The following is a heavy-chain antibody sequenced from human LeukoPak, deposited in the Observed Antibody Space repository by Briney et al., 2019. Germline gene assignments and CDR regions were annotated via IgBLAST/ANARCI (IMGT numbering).Heavy chain of an antibody. J-gene: IGHJ5*01. Sequence: SETLSLTCTVSRGSIRIADYYWAWVRQPPGEGLEWLGSIYFRGPPYFNPSLKSRVAVSIDTSKNQFSLKVTSVNASDTAVYFCARTSSWYAGAWFDSWGQGTLVTVSS. D-gene: IGHD6-13*01. CDR1: RGSIRIADYY. V-gene: IGHV4-39*01. CDR3: ARTSSWYAGAWFDS. CDR2: IYFRGPP.